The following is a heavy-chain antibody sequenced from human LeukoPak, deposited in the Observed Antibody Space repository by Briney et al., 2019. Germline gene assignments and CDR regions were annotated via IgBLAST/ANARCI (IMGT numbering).Heavy chain of an antibody. CDR3: ARDPYGSGSYYYYYYYGMDV. J-gene: IGHJ6*04. CDR1: GFTFSSYA. D-gene: IGHD3-10*01. Sequence: GRSLRLSCAASGFTFSSYAMHWVRQAPGKGLEWVAVISYDGSNKYYADSVKGRFTISRDNSKNTLCLQMNSLRAEDTAVYYCARDPYGSGSYYYYYYYGMDVWGKGTTVTVSS. CDR2: ISYDGSNK. V-gene: IGHV3-30*04.